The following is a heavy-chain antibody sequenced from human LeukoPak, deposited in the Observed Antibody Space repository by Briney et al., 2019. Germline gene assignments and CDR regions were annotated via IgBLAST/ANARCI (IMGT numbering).Heavy chain of an antibody. V-gene: IGHV6-1*01. CDR2: TYYRSKWIN. CDR3: ARDADWAYDAFDI. Sequence: SQTLSLTCAISGDSVSVKSDVWNWIRQSPSRGLEWLGRTYYRSKWINDYATSVKSRIIISPDTSKNQFSLHLNSETPEDTAVYYCARDADWAYDAFDIWGQGTMVTVSS. J-gene: IGHJ3*02. D-gene: IGHD3-9*01. CDR1: GDSVSVKSDV.